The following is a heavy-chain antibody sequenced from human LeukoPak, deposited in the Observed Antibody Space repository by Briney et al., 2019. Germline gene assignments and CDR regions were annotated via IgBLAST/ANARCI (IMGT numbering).Heavy chain of an antibody. CDR1: GFTFSSYA. D-gene: IGHD2-15*01. J-gene: IGHJ4*02. CDR3: AKMGVRYCSAHTCRTFDY. Sequence: TGGSLRLSCAASGFTFSSYAMSWVRQAPGKGLEWVSAISGSGGSTYYADSVKGRFTISRDNSKNTLYLQMNSLRAEDTAVYYCAKMGVRYCSAHTCRTFDYWGQGTLVTVSS. V-gene: IGHV3-23*01. CDR2: ISGSGGST.